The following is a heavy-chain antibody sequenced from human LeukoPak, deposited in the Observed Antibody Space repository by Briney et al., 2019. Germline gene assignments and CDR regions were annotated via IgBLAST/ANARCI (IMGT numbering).Heavy chain of an antibody. J-gene: IGHJ6*03. D-gene: IGHD6-13*01. CDR3: ARIRRSSSWYPFGYYYYMDV. Sequence: GAAVRVSSKPSGYTFTRYEINGGRQAPGQGGERMGWMNANRGNTGYAQKFQGRVTMPRNPSLSTAYMELSSLRSADTAVYYCARIRRSSSWYPFGYYYYMDVWGKGTTVTVSS. CDR2: MNANRGNT. V-gene: IGHV1-8*01. CDR1: GYTFTRYE.